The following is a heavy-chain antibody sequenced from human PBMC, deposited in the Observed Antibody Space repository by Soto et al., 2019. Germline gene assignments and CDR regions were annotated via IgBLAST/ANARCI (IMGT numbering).Heavy chain of an antibody. CDR3: ARECDGSPFDI. V-gene: IGHV3-21*01. Sequence: EVQLVESGGGLVKPGGSLRLSCAASGFTFSSYSMNWVRQAPGKGLEWVSSISSSSSYIYYADSVKGRFTISRDNAKNSLYLQINSLRAEDTAVYYCARECDGSPFDIWGQGTMVTVSS. J-gene: IGHJ3*02. CDR1: GFTFSSYS. CDR2: ISSSSSYI. D-gene: IGHD2-21*02.